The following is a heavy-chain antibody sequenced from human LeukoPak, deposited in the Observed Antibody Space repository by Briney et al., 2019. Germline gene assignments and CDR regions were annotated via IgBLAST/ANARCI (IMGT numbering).Heavy chain of an antibody. V-gene: IGHV3-23*01. CDR2: ISGSGGST. Sequence: GGSLRLSCAASAFTFSSYAMSWVRQAPGKGLEWVSGISGSGGSTFYADSVKGRLTISRDNSKSTLSLQMNSLRAEDTAVYYCAKAILRNSWTLDYWGQGTLVTVSS. CDR1: AFTFSSYA. CDR3: AKAILRNSWTLDY. J-gene: IGHJ4*02. D-gene: IGHD6-13*01.